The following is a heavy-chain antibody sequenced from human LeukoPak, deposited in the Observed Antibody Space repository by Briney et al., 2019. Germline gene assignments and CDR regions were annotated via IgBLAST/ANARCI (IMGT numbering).Heavy chain of an antibody. CDR3: ASADDSSSWLGYWFDP. V-gene: IGHV3-48*01. J-gene: IGHJ5*02. D-gene: IGHD6-13*01. CDR1: GFTSSSYS. Sequence: GGSLRLSCAASGFTSSSYSMNWVRQAPGKGLEWVSYISSSSSTIYYADSVKGRFTISRDNAKNSLYLQMNSLRAEDTAVYYCASADDSSSWLGYWFDPWGQGTLVTVSS. CDR2: ISSSSSTI.